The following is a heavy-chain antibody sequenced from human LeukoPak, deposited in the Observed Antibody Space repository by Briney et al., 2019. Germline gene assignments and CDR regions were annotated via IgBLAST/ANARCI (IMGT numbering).Heavy chain of an antibody. Sequence: ASVKVSCKASGYTFTTLDINWVRQATGQGLEWMGWMNPKSGMSGFAQRFQGRVTITRDTSISTVYMELSSLRSDDTAVYYCARVAAAGSLEYYYYYYGMDVWGQGTTVTVSS. V-gene: IGHV1-8*03. CDR3: ARVAAAGSLEYYYYYYGMDV. D-gene: IGHD6-13*01. CDR1: GYTFTTLD. CDR2: MNPKSGMS. J-gene: IGHJ6*02.